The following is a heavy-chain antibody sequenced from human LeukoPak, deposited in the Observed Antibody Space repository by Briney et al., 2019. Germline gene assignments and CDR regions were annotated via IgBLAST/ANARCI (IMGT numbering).Heavy chain of an antibody. CDR3: TRERVGPTTT. J-gene: IGHJ4*02. CDR1: GYTFTAYY. V-gene: IGHV1-2*02. Sequence: ASVKVSCKASGYTFTAYYIYWVRQAPGQGLEWMGWVNPNSGDTKYAQKLQGRVTLTRDTSTSTAYMELSRLTSDDTAVYYCTRERVGPTTTWGQGTLVTVSS. D-gene: IGHD1-26*01. CDR2: VNPNSGDT.